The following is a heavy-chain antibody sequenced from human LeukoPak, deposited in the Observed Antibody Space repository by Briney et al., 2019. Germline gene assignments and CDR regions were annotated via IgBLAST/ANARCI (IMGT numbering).Heavy chain of an antibody. D-gene: IGHD1-26*01. J-gene: IGHJ4*02. CDR2: ISWNSGSI. V-gene: IGHV3-9*01. CDR3: AKDSQRGNYGFRYHDY. Sequence: GGSLRLSCVASGFTFDDYAMHWVRQAPGKGLEWVSGISWNSGSIGYADSVKGRFTISRDNAKNSLYLQMHSLRPDDTALYYCAKDSQRGNYGFRYHDYWGQGTLVTVSS. CDR1: GFTFDDYA.